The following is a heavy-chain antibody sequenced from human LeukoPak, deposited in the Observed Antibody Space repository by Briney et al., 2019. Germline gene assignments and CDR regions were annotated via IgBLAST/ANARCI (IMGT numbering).Heavy chain of an antibody. CDR3: ARDRSSGYYPY. CDR2: IKQDGSEK. CDR1: GFTFSSYW. D-gene: IGHD3-22*01. Sequence: GGSLRLSCAASGFTFSSYWMSWVRQAPGKGLEWVANIKQDGSEKYYVDSVKGRFTISRDNAKNSVYLQMNSLRVEDTAVYYCARDRSSGYYPYWGQGTLVTVSS. J-gene: IGHJ4*02. V-gene: IGHV3-7*03.